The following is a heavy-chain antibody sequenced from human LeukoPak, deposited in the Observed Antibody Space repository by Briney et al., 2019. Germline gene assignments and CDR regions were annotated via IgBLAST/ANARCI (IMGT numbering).Heavy chain of an antibody. CDR3: AKDQSYDILTGPVGY. CDR2: ISGSGGST. J-gene: IGHJ4*02. CDR1: GFTFSSYA. Sequence: PGGSLRLSCAASGFTFSSYAMSWVRQAPGKGLEWVSAISGSGGSTYYADSVKGRFTISRDNSKNTLYLQMNSLRAEDTAVYYCAKDQSYDILTGPVGYWGQGTLVTVSS. V-gene: IGHV3-23*01. D-gene: IGHD3-9*01.